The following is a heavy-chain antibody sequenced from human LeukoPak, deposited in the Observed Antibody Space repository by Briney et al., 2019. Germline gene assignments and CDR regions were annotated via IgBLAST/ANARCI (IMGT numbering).Heavy chain of an antibody. D-gene: IGHD2-15*01. J-gene: IGHJ5*02. Sequence: SETLSLTCTVSGGSISGSYYWVWIRQPPGKGLEWIGSIYYGGRIYYNPSLKSRVTISVDTSKNHFSLKLSPVTAADTAVYYCGRDGCSGGTCPPYHWGQGTLVTVSS. CDR2: IYYGGRI. CDR3: GRDGCSGGTCPPYH. CDR1: GGSISGSYY. V-gene: IGHV4-39*02.